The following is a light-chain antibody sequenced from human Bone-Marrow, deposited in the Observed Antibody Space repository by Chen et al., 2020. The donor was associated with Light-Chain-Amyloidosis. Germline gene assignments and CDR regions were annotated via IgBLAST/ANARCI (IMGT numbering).Light chain of an antibody. CDR2: DDS. V-gene: IGLV3-21*02. Sequence: SYVLTQPSSVSVAPGQTATIACGGNNIGSTSVHWYQQTPGQAPLLVVYDDSDRPSGIPERLSGRNSGKTAPLTMSRVEAGEEADYDCQVGDRSSDRPVFGGGTKLTVL. CDR1: NIGSTS. CDR3: QVGDRSSDRPV. J-gene: IGLJ3*02.